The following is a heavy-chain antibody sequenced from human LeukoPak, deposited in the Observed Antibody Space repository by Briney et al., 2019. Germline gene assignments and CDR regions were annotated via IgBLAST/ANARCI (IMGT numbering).Heavy chain of an antibody. J-gene: IGHJ6*02. CDR1: GGSISSSNW. CDR3: ARDYFSSSRTAYDMDV. Sequence: TSETLSLTCAVSGGSISSSNWRSWVRQPPGKGLEWIGEIYHSWSTNYNPSLKSRVTISVDKSKNQFSLKLSSVTAADTAVYYCARDYFSSSRTAYDMDVWGQGTTVTVSS. V-gene: IGHV4-4*02. CDR2: IYHSWST. D-gene: IGHD6-13*01.